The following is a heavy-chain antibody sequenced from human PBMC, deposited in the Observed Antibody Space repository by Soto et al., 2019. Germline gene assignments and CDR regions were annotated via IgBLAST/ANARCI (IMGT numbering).Heavy chain of an antibody. V-gene: IGHV4-59*01. Sequence: QVQLQESGPGLVKPSETLSLTCTVSGGSISTYYWSWIRQPPGKGLEWIGNIYSSGDTKYNPSLKSRVTLSIDTSKSPFSLRLSSVTAADTAVFYCARGRYSGSFDYWGQGSLVTVSS. D-gene: IGHD1-26*01. J-gene: IGHJ4*02. CDR2: IYSSGDT. CDR3: ARGRYSGSFDY. CDR1: GGSISTYY.